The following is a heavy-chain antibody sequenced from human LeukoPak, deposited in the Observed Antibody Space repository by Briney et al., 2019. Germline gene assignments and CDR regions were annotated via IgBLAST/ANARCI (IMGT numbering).Heavy chain of an antibody. D-gene: IGHD1-26*01. J-gene: IGHJ1*01. CDR2: IGVSGGST. CDR3: AKGRVGTNGVLEH. Sequence: GGSLRLSCAASGLTFSEYAMSWVRQVPGMGLEWVSTIGVSGGSTNYADSVRGRFTISRDNSKNTLCLQINSLRADDTAVYYCAKGRVGTNGVLEHWGQGTLVTVSS. V-gene: IGHV3-23*01. CDR1: GLTFSEYA.